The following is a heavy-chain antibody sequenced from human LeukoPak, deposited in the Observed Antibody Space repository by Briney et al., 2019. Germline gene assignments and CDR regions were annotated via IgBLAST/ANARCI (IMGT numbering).Heavy chain of an antibody. CDR2: IIPIFGTA. CDR3: ARVRFYGDPSFDY. Sequence: SVKVSCKASGGTFSSYAISWVRQAPGQGLEWMGGIIPIFGTANYAQKFQGRVTITADESTSTAYTELRSLRSDGTAVYYCARVRFYGDPSFDYWGQGTLVTVSS. V-gene: IGHV1-69*13. D-gene: IGHD4-17*01. CDR1: GGTFSSYA. J-gene: IGHJ4*02.